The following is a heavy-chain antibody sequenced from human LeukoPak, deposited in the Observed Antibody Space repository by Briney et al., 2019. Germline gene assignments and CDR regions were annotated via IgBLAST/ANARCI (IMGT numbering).Heavy chain of an antibody. CDR3: ARDRPRYQSKYRKGPFSNWFDP. J-gene: IGHJ5*02. Sequence: SETLSLTCTVSGGSIRGSSYYWGWIRQPPGKGLEWIGNIYYTGTTYYNPSLKSRVTISVDTSKNQFSLKLSSVTAADTAVYYCARDRPRYQSKYRKGPFSNWFDPWGQGTLVTVSS. V-gene: IGHV4-39*02. CDR1: GGSIRGSSYY. D-gene: IGHD2/OR15-2a*01. CDR2: IYYTGTT.